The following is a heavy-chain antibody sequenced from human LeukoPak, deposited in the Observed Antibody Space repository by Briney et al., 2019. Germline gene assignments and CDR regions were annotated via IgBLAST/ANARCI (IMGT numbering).Heavy chain of an antibody. J-gene: IGHJ4*02. V-gene: IGHV3-23*01. CDR2: ISGGGDST. CDR1: GFTLSSYA. CDR3: AKVLSGGGYYFDY. D-gene: IGHD7-27*01. Sequence: GGSLRLSCAASGFTLSSYAMGWVRQAPGKGLEWVSAISGGGDSTYYADSVKGRFTISRDNSKNTLFLQMDSLRAEDTAVYYCAKVLSGGGYYFDYWGQGTLVTVSS.